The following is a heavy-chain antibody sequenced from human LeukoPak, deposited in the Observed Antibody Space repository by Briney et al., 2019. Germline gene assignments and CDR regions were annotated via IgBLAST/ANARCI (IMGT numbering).Heavy chain of an antibody. CDR3: ASRWGYGFDY. V-gene: IGHV3-7*01. D-gene: IGHD3-16*01. J-gene: IGHJ4*02. Sequence: GGSLRLSCAAYRFTFSSSPMSWVRQAPGKGLEWVANIKQDGSEKYYVDSVKGRFTISRDNAKNSLYLQMNSLRAEDTAVYYCASRWGYGFDYWGQGTLVTVSS. CDR1: RFTFSSSP. CDR2: IKQDGSEK.